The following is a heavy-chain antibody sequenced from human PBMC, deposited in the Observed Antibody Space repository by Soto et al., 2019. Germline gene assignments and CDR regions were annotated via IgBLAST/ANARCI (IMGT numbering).Heavy chain of an antibody. Sequence: SENLSLPCTVSGCSISRGGYFWSWVPPHPGKGLEWIGDIYYSGSTYYNPSLKSRVTISVDTSKNQFSLKLSSVTAADTAVYYCAKGLSCGDCYYYYYYGMDVWGQGTTVT. V-gene: IGHV4-31*03. D-gene: IGHD2-21*02. CDR2: IYYSGST. J-gene: IGHJ6*02. CDR3: AKGLSCGDCYYYYYYGMDV. CDR1: GCSISRGGYF.